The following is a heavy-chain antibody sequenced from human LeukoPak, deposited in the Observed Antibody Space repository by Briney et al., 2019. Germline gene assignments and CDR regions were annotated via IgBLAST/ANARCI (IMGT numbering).Heavy chain of an antibody. CDR1: GSTFNTYW. D-gene: IGHD3-10*01. J-gene: IGHJ4*02. CDR2: IKEDGSET. CDR3: ARDRGWLTSDY. Sequence: GSLRLSCAASGSTFNTYWMGWVRQAPGKGLEWLGNIKEDGSETYYVDFLKGRITISRDNAKNSLSLQMNSLRVEDTAVYYCARDRGWLTSDYWGQGTLVTVSS. V-gene: IGHV3-7*03.